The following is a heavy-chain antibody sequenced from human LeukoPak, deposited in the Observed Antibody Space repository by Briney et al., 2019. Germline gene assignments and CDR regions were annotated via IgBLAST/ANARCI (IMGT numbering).Heavy chain of an antibody. CDR3: ARDFSLYGYYFDY. D-gene: IGHD3-10*01. Sequence: GASVKVSCKASGGTFSSYAISWVRQAPGQGLEWMGGIIPIFGTASYAQKFQGRVTITADESTSTAYMELSSLRSEDTAVYYCARDFSLYGYYFDYWGQGTLVTVSS. J-gene: IGHJ4*02. CDR1: GGTFSSYA. CDR2: IIPIFGTA. V-gene: IGHV1-69*01.